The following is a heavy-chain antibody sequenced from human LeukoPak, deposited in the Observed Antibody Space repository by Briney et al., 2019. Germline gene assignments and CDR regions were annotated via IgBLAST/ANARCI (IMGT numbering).Heavy chain of an antibody. D-gene: IGHD3-22*01. J-gene: IGHJ4*02. V-gene: IGHV3-23*01. Sequence: QPGGSLRLSCAASGFTFSSYAMTWVRQAPGKGLEWVSAISGSGDTTYYADSVKGRFTISRDNSRNTLYLQMNSLRAEDTAVYYCAKSGYYDSSGYYYMGFFDSWGQGTLVTVSS. CDR1: GFTFSSYA. CDR3: AKSGYYDSSGYYYMGFFDS. CDR2: ISGSGDTT.